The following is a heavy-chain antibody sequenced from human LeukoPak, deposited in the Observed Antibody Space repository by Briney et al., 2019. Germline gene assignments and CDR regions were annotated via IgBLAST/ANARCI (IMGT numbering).Heavy chain of an antibody. D-gene: IGHD1-26*01. J-gene: IGHJ5*02. V-gene: IGHV1-2*02. Sequence: PGGSLRLSCAASGYTFTGYYMHWVRQAPGQGLEWMGWINPNSGGTNYAQKFQGRVTMTRDTSISTAYMELSRLRSDDTAVYYCAREDTSYSGSYESAPTENWFDPWGQGTLVTVSS. CDR3: AREDTSYSGSYESAPTENWFDP. CDR2: INPNSGGT. CDR1: GYTFTGYY.